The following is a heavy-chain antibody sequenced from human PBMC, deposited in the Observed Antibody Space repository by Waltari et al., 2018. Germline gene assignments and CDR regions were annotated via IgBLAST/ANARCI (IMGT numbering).Heavy chain of an antibody. CDR1: GFTFDDYA. J-gene: IGHJ4*02. D-gene: IGHD3-10*01. CDR2: ISWNSGSI. Sequence: EVQLVESGGGLVQPGRSLRLSCAASGFTFDDYAMHWVRQAPGKGLEWVSGISWNSGSIGYADSVKGRFTISRDNAKNSLYLQMNSLRAEDTALYYCAKGYYYGSGSLDYWGQGTLVTVSS. CDR3: AKGYYYGSGSLDY. V-gene: IGHV3-9*01.